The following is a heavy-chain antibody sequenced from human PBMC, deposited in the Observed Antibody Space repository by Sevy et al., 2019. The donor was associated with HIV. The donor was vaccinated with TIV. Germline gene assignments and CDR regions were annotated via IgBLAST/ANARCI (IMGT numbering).Heavy chain of an antibody. J-gene: IGHJ6*02. CDR1: GFTFYYAW. Sequence: RGSLRLSCAASGFTFYYAWMSWVRQAPGKGLEWVGRIKSKADGGTTEYAAAVKGRFTISRDDSKNTLYLQMNSLKTEDTAIYYCSTDPIIVLLVTDGMDVWGQGTTVTVSS. CDR3: STDPIIVLLVTDGMDV. V-gene: IGHV3-15*01. D-gene: IGHD2-8*02. CDR2: IKSKADGGTT.